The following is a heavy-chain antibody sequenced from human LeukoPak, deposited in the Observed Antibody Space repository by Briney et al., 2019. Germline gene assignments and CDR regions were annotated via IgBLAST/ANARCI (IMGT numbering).Heavy chain of an antibody. J-gene: IGHJ4*02. CDR2: ISGSGGST. Sequence: GGSLRLSCAASGFTFSSYAMSWVRQAPGKGLEWVSAISGSGGSTYYPDSVKGRFTVSRDNSKNTLYLQMNSLRAEDTAVYYCAKASGLAVAGTDYWGQGTLVTVSS. V-gene: IGHV3-23*01. CDR1: GFTFSSYA. CDR3: AKASGLAVAGTDY. D-gene: IGHD6-19*01.